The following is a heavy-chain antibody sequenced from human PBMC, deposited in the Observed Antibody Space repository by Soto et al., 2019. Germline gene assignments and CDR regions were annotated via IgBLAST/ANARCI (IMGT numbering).Heavy chain of an antibody. V-gene: IGHV3-23*01. J-gene: IGHJ4*02. Sequence: EVQLLESGGGLVQPGGSLRLSCAASGFTFSNYAMTWVRQAPGKGLEWVSSSSGSGGNTFYADSVKGRFTISRDNAKNTLFLQMKSLRAEDTAIDYCAKHSEIYCDSSGSGDWGQGTLVAVSS. D-gene: IGHD3-22*01. CDR1: GFTFSNYA. CDR2: SSGSGGNT. CDR3: AKHSEIYCDSSGSGD.